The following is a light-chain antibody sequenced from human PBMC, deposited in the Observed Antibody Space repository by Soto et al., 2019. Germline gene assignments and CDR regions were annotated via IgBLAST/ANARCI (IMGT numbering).Light chain of an antibody. Sequence: EIVLTQSPGTLSLSPGEGATLSCRASQSVTSNYLAWYQQKPGQAPRLLIYGASTRAAGVPDRFSGSGSGTDFTLPITQLEPEDFAVYDCQQYGRSPLLYTFGQGTKLGVK. V-gene: IGKV3-20*01. CDR3: QQYGRSPLLYT. CDR1: QSVTSNY. J-gene: IGKJ2*01. CDR2: GAS.